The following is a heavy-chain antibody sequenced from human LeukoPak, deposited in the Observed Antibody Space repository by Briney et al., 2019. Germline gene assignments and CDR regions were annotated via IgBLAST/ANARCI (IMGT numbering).Heavy chain of an antibody. D-gene: IGHD2-2*01. CDR2: ISSSSSYI. V-gene: IGHV3-21*01. CDR1: GFTFSSYS. CDR3: ARATRYCSSTSCYEADAFDI. J-gene: IGHJ3*02. Sequence: GGSLRLSCAASGFTFSSYSMNWVRQAPGKGLEWVSSISSSSSYIYYADSVKGRFTISRDNAKNSLYLQVNSLRAEDTAVYYCARATRYCSSTSCYEADAFDIWGQGTMVTVSS.